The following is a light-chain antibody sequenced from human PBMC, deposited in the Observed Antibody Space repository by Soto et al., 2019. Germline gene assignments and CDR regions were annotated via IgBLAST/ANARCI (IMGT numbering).Light chain of an antibody. CDR3: QSYDSSLSGSI. CDR2: GNS. V-gene: IGLV1-40*01. CDR1: SSNIGAGYD. J-gene: IGLJ2*01. Sequence: QAVVTQPPSVSGAPGQRVTISCTGSSSNIGAGYDVHWYQQLPGTAPKLLIYGNSNRPSGVPDRFSGSKSVTSASLAITGRQAADESVYYCQSYDSSLSGSIFGGGTKLTVL.